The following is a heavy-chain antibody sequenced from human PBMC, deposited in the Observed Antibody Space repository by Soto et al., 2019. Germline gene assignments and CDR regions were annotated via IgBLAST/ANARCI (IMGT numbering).Heavy chain of an antibody. CDR2: ISSSGTDT. J-gene: IGHJ4*02. CDR1: GFTFSNSD. CDR3: ARRRGSGNYSRDL. V-gene: IGHV3-23*01. D-gene: IGHD3-10*01. Sequence: EVQLLGSGGGLVQLGGSLRLSCAASGFTFSNSDMVWVRQAPGKGLEWVSTISSSGTDTYYADSVKGRFTISRDNSRDTLFLQVNNLRAEDTALYYCARRRGSGNYSRDLWGQGTLVTVSS.